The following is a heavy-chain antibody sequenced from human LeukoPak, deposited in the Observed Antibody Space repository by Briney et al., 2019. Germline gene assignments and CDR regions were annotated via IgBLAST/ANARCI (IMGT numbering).Heavy chain of an antibody. CDR2: IYSGGGT. J-gene: IGHJ4*02. Sequence: PGGSLRLSCAASGFTVSGTYMSWVRQAPGKGLEWVSLIYSGGGTYYADSVKGRFTISRDNSKNTLYLQMNSLRADDTAVYYCAKYKISTVTVDYWGQGTLVTVSS. CDR1: GFTVSGTY. V-gene: IGHV3-53*01. CDR3: AKYKISTVTVDY. D-gene: IGHD4-11*01.